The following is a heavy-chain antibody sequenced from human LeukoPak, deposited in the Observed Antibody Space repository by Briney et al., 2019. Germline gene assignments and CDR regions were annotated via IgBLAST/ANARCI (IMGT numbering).Heavy chain of an antibody. CDR1: GFTFSRSA. Sequence: GGSLRLSCAGSGFTFSRSAMNWVRQAPGKGLEWVSAISGSGDATYYADSVKGRFTICRENSKNTLYVQMNSLRAEDTALYYCARGYYYDSGGYPIDYWGQGALVTVSS. D-gene: IGHD3-22*01. CDR3: ARGYYYDSGGYPIDY. J-gene: IGHJ4*02. CDR2: ISGSGDAT. V-gene: IGHV3-23*01.